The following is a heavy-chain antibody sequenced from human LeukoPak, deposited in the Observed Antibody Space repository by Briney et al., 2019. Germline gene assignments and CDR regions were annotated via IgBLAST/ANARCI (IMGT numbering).Heavy chain of an antibody. Sequence: GGSLRLSCAASGFTFSNAWMSWVRQAPGKGLEWVAVISYDGSNKYYADSVKGRFTISRDNSKNTLYLQMNSLRAEDTAVYYCATAGGATAYWGQGTLVTVSS. J-gene: IGHJ4*02. CDR2: ISYDGSNK. CDR1: GFTFSNAW. V-gene: IGHV3-30-3*01. D-gene: IGHD5-12*01. CDR3: ATAGGATAY.